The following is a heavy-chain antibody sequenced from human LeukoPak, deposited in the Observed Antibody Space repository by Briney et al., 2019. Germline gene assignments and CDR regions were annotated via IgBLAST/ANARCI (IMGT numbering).Heavy chain of an antibody. CDR1: GGSFSGYY. CDR2: INHSGST. J-gene: IGHJ4*02. Sequence: SETLSLTCAVYGGSFSGYYWSWIRQPPGKGLEWIGEINHSGSTNYNPSLKSRVTISVDTSKNQFSLKLSSVTAADTAVYYCARIRRYGDLPFDYWGQGTLVTVSS. D-gene: IGHD4-17*01. CDR3: ARIRRYGDLPFDY. V-gene: IGHV4-34*01.